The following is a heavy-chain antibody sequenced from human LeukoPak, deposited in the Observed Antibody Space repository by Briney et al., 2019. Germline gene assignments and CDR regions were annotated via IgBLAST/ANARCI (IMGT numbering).Heavy chain of an antibody. Sequence: ASVTVSCKASGYTFTTYGISRVRQAPGPGLELMGWISSYNGNTKYAQKLQGRVTMTTDTSTSTAYLELRSLRSDDTAVYYCARDRVEMATKDGFDIWGQGTMVTVSS. D-gene: IGHD5-24*01. CDR1: GYTFTTYG. J-gene: IGHJ3*02. V-gene: IGHV1-18*01. CDR3: ARDRVEMATKDGFDI. CDR2: ISSYNGNT.